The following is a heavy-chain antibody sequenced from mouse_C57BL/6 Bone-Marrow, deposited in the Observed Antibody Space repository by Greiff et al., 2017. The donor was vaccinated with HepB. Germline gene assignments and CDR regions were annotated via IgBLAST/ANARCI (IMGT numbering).Heavy chain of an antibody. V-gene: IGHV5-17*01. CDR2: ISSGSSTN. Sequence: EVKLVESGGGLVKPGGSLKLSCAASGFTFSDYGMHWVRQAPEKGLEWVANISSGSSTNYYADTVKGRFTIAIDNANTTLFLQMASLRSEDTAMFYCARRQLWLLDYWGQGTTLTVSS. D-gene: IGHD3-2*01. CDR1: GFTFSDYG. CDR3: ARRQLWLLDY. J-gene: IGHJ2*01.